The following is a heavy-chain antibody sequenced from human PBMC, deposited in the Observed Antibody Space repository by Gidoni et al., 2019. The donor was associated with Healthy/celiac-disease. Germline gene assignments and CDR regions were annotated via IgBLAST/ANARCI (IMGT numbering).Heavy chain of an antibody. D-gene: IGHD6-19*01. V-gene: IGHV1-69*04. CDR1: GGTFSSYA. CDR2: IIPILGIA. J-gene: IGHJ6*02. Sequence: QVQLVQSGAEVKKPGSSVKVSCKASGGTFSSYAISWVRQAPGQGLEWMGRIIPILGIANYAQKVQGRVTITADKSTSTAYMELSSLRSEDTAVYYCARVSGSAVAGNYYYYYGMDVWGQGTTVTVSS. CDR3: ARVSGSAVAGNYYYYYGMDV.